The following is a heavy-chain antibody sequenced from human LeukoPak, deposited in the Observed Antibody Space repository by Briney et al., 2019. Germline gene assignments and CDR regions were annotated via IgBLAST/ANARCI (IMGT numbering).Heavy chain of an antibody. J-gene: IGHJ4*02. CDR3: ARRVIAAAGTVSLYHYFDY. Sequence: KDGESLKISCKGSGYSFTSYWIGWVRQMPGKGLEWMGIIYPGDSDTRYSPSFQGQVTISADKSISTAYLQWSSLKASDTAMYYCARRVIAAAGTVSLYHYFDYWGQGTLVTVSS. V-gene: IGHV5-51*01. CDR2: IYPGDSDT. D-gene: IGHD6-13*01. CDR1: GYSFTSYW.